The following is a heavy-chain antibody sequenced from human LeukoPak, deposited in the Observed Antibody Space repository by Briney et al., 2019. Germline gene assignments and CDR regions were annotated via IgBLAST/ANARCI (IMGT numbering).Heavy chain of an antibody. CDR3: ARVIGSYGDSAY. V-gene: IGHV3-21*01. Sequence: PGGSLRLSCAASGFTFSSYAMSWVRQAPGKGLEWVSSITSGSSYIYYADPVKGRFTISRDNAKDSLYLQMNSLRAEDTAVYYCARVIGSYGDSAYWGQGTLVTVSS. D-gene: IGHD4-17*01. CDR2: ITSGSSYI. J-gene: IGHJ4*02. CDR1: GFTFSSYA.